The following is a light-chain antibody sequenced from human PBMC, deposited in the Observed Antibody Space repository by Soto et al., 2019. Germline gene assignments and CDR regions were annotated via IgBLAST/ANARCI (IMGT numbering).Light chain of an antibody. CDR1: QSVNSD. J-gene: IGKJ5*01. Sequence: EIVMTQSPATLSVSPGETATLSCRASQSVNSDLAWYQQKPGQAPRLLIYDASTRATGIPARFSGSGSGTEFTLSISSLQSEDFAVYYCHQYNNWPPITFGQGTRLEIK. V-gene: IGKV3-15*01. CDR3: HQYNNWPPIT. CDR2: DAS.